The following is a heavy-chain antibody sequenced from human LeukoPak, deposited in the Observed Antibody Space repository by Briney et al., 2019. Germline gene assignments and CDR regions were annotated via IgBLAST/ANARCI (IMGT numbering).Heavy chain of an antibody. Sequence: GGSLRLSCAASTFTFSSDSMNWVRQAPGKGLEWVSSISSSSDYIYYADSVKGRFTISGDNAKNSLYLQMNSLRAEDSAVYYCARDSGSSWREGLNYWGQGTLVTVSS. J-gene: IGHJ4*02. CDR1: TFTFSSDS. D-gene: IGHD6-13*01. V-gene: IGHV3-21*01. CDR3: ARDSGSSWREGLNY. CDR2: ISSSSDYI.